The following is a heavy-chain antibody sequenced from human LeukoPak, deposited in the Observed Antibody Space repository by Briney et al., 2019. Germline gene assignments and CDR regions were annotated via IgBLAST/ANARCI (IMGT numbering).Heavy chain of an antibody. CDR2: IYYSGST. Sequence: PPETLSLTCTVSGGSISSYYWSWIRQPPGKGLEWIGYIYYSGSTNYNPSLKSRVTISVDTSKNQFSLKLSSVTAADTAVYYCARDRYYYDSSGWNWFDPWGQGTLVTVSS. CDR1: GGSISSYY. V-gene: IGHV4-59*01. J-gene: IGHJ5*02. D-gene: IGHD3-22*01. CDR3: ARDRYYYDSSGWNWFDP.